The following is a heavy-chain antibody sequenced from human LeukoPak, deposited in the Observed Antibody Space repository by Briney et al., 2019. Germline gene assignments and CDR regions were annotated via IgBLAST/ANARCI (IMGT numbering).Heavy chain of an antibody. CDR3: ARRWCSQCAFDL. Sequence: GESLMISCKGSGYTFNSYWIGWVRQMPGEGLEWTGIMHPGDSGIRYSPSLQGQVTISADKSITTAYLQWSSLKASDTALYYCARRWCSQCAFDLWGQGTMVTVSS. D-gene: IGHD4/OR15-4a*01. J-gene: IGHJ3*01. CDR1: GYTFNSYW. CDR2: MHPGDSGI. V-gene: IGHV5-51*01.